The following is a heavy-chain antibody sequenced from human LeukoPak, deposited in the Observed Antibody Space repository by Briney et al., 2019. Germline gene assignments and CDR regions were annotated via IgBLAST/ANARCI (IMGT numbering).Heavy chain of an antibody. CDR2: ISSSGSTI. D-gene: IGHD6-19*01. V-gene: IGHV3-48*03. CDR1: GFTFSSYA. CDR3: ARDRGGGAVAGTRAVYYYYYYMDV. J-gene: IGHJ6*03. Sequence: PGGSLRLSCAASGFTFSSYAMSWVRQAPGKGLEWVSYISSSGSTIYYADSVKGRFTISRDNAKNSLYLQMNSLRAEDTAVYYCARDRGGGAVAGTRAVYYYYYYMDVWGKGTTVTVSS.